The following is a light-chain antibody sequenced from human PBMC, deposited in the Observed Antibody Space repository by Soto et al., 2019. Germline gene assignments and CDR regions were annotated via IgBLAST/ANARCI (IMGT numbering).Light chain of an antibody. V-gene: IGKV3-20*01. CDR1: QSLSSNC. CDR2: GAS. J-gene: IGKJ1*01. Sequence: ETVLTQSPGTLSLSPGERATLSCRASQSLSSNCLAWYQQKPGQAPRLLIYGASSRATGIPDRFSGSGSGTDFTLTISRLEPEDFAVYYCQQYNRSPRTFGQGTKVEIK. CDR3: QQYNRSPRT.